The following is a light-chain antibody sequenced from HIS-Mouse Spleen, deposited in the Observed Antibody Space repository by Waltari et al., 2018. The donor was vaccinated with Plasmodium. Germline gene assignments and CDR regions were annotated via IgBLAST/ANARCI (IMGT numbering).Light chain of an antibody. CDR3: QQRSNWIT. CDR2: DAS. CDR1: QGVSSY. V-gene: IGKV3-11*01. J-gene: IGKJ5*01. Sequence: EIVLTQSPATLSLSPGERATLPCRASQGVSSYLAWYQQKPGQAPRLLIYDASNRATGIPARFSGSGFGTDFTLTISSLEPEDFAVYYCQQRSNWITFGQGTRLEIK.